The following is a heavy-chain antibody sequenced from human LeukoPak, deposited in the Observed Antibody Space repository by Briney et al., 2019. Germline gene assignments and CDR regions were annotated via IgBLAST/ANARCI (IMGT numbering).Heavy chain of an antibody. CDR2: VSYDGGSK. CDR1: GFAFSSYA. Sequence: PGGSLRLSCAASGFAFSSYAMHGVRQGPGKGLEWVALVSYDGGSKYYADSVKGRITISRDNSKNTLHLQMNSLRTEDTAVYYCARVKGGIAAAGNYFDYWGQGTLVTVSS. D-gene: IGHD6-13*01. V-gene: IGHV3-30-3*01. CDR3: ARVKGGIAAAGNYFDY. J-gene: IGHJ4*02.